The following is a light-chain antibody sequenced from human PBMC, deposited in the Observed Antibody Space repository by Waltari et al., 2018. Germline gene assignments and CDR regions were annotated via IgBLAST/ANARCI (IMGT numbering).Light chain of an antibody. J-gene: IGKJ2*01. CDR3: MQALQTPYT. Sequence: DLVMTQSPLSLPVPPGEPASISCRSSQSLLHSNGYNYLDWYLQKPGQSPQLLIYLGSNRASGVPDRFSGSGSGTDFTLKISRVEAEDVGVYYCMQALQTPYTFGQGTKLGIK. CDR1: QSLLHSNGYNY. V-gene: IGKV2-28*01. CDR2: LGS.